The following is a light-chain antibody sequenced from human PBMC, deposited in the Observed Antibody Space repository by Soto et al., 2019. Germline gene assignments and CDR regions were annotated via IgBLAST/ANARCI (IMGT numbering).Light chain of an antibody. J-gene: IGKJ4*01. V-gene: IGKV1-9*01. CDR1: QDISSS. Sequence: DIQLTQSPSFLSASVGDRVTITCRASQDISSSLAWYQQKAGKAPKLLIYAASTLRSGVPSRFSGSGSGTEFTLTISSLQPEDFATYYCQQLNSYPSFGGGTKVEIK. CDR3: QQLNSYPS. CDR2: AAS.